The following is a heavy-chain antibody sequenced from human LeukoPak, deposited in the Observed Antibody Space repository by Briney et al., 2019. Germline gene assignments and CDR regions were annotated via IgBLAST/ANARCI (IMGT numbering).Heavy chain of an antibody. Sequence: PGGSLRHSCTASGFTFSSYAMTWVRQAPGQGLEWVSAISGSSGSTYYADSVKGRFTISRDNSKNTLYLQMNSLRAEDTAVYYCAKDRVYYYDSSGYYSDYWGQGTLVTVSS. J-gene: IGHJ4*02. CDR1: GFTFSSYA. V-gene: IGHV3-23*01. CDR3: AKDRVYYYDSSGYYSDY. D-gene: IGHD3-22*01. CDR2: ISGSSGST.